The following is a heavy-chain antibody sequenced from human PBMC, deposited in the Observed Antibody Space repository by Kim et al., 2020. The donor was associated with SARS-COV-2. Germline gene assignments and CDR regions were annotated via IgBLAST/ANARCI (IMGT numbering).Heavy chain of an antibody. CDR2: ISGSGGTT. Sequence: GGSLRLSCAASGFTFSSYAMKWVRQAPGKGLEWVSTISGSGGTTYYADSVKGRFTVSRDNPDNTLFLQISSLRAEDTAVYYCAKGGYCSTTSCPPDYWGQGTLVIVS. CDR3: AKGGYCSTTSCPPDY. CDR1: GFTFSSYA. J-gene: IGHJ4*02. D-gene: IGHD2-2*01. V-gene: IGHV3-23*01.